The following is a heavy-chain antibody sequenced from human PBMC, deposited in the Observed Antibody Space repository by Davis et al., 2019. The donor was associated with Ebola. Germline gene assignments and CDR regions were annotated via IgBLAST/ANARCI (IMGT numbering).Heavy chain of an antibody. J-gene: IGHJ4*02. D-gene: IGHD6-19*01. CDR1: GFTFSAYG. V-gene: IGHV3-30*18. Sequence: PGGSLRLSCAASGFTFSAYGMHWVRQAPGKGLEWVAFISYDGRNKFYGDSVRGRFTIPRDNSQNTLFLQMNSLSAEDTALYHCAKDPAYSSGWYFDPWGQGALVTVSS. CDR3: AKDPAYSSGWYFDP. CDR2: ISYDGRNK.